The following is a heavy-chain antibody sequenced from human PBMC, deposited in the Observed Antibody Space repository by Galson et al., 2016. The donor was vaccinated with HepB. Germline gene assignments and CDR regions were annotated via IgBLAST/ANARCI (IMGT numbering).Heavy chain of an antibody. V-gene: IGHV3-30*18. CDR3: ANDGGYGVAGYDDSSMEV. D-gene: IGHD5-18*01. Sequence: SLRLSCAASGFTFGSSGMHWVRQAPGKGLEWVAAISYSGNCRYYADSVKGRFTISRDNSKNTLYLQMNSLRPEDTAVYYCANDGGYGVAGYDDSSMEVWGKGTTVTVSS. CDR1: GFTFGSSG. J-gene: IGHJ6*03. CDR2: ISYSGNCR.